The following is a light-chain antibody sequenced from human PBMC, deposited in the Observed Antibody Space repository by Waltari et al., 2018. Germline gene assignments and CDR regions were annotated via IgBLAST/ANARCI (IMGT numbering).Light chain of an antibody. CDR3: SSYTVNTTLV. CDR2: DVS. Sequence: QSALTQPASVSGSPGQSITFPCTGTSIDIGTYNYVSWYQSHPGKAPKLMIYDVSKRPSGVSNRFSGSKSGNAASLTISGLQAEDEAYYYCSSYTVNTTLVFGGGTKLTVL. V-gene: IGLV2-14*03. CDR1: SIDIGTYNY. J-gene: IGLJ3*02.